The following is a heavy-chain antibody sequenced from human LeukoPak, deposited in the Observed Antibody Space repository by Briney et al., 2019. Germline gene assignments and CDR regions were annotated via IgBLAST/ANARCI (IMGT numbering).Heavy chain of an antibody. Sequence: ESLKISCKGSGYSFPSYWIGWVRPMPGKGLEWMGIIYPADYDSRYSPSFEGQVPISADKSISTTYLQWSSLNASDTAVYYCARRGYSEYEPSDYWGQGTLATVSS. CDR3: ARRGYSEYEPSDY. CDR2: IYPADYDS. D-gene: IGHD5-12*01. J-gene: IGHJ4*02. CDR1: GYSFPSYW. V-gene: IGHV5-51*01.